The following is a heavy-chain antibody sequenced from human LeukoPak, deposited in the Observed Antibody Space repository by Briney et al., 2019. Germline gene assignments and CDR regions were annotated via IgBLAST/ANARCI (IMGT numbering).Heavy chain of an antibody. CDR1: VFTFSSYA. V-gene: IGHV3-23*01. Sequence: GGSLRLSCAASVFTFSSYAMSWVRQAPGKGVEWVSGISGSGDSTYYADSVKGRFTISRDNSKNTLYLQTNSLRAEDTAVYYCAKGGYSRQTPFPIDYWGQGTLVTVSS. J-gene: IGHJ4*02. CDR3: AKGGYSRQTPFPIDY. D-gene: IGHD6-13*01. CDR2: ISGSGDST.